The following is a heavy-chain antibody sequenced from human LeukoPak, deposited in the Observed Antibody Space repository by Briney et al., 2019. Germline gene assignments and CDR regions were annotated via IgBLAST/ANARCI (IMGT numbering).Heavy chain of an antibody. D-gene: IGHD6-19*01. Sequence: GASVKVSCKVSGYTLAELSMHWVRRAPGKGLEWMGGFDPEDGETIYAQKFQGRVTMTEDTSTDTAYMELSSLRSEDTAVYYCATDLIAVAGTPLGIKDYWGQGTLVTVSS. CDR2: FDPEDGET. V-gene: IGHV1-24*01. J-gene: IGHJ4*02. CDR1: GYTLAELS. CDR3: ATDLIAVAGTPLGIKDY.